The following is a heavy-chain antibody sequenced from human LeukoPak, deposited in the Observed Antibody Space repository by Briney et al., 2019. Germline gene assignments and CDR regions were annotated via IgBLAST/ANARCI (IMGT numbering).Heavy chain of an antibody. D-gene: IGHD2-2*01. V-gene: IGHV1-2*02. CDR3: SRIWGGDIVVVPAAGTFDY. CDR2: INPNSGGT. J-gene: IGHJ4*02. Sequence: ASVKVSCKASGYTFTGYYMHWVRQAPGQGLEWMGWINPNSGGTNYAQKFQGRVTMTRDTSISTAYMELSRLGSADNAVYYCSRIWGGDIVVVPAAGTFDYWGQGTLVTVSS. CDR1: GYTFTGYY.